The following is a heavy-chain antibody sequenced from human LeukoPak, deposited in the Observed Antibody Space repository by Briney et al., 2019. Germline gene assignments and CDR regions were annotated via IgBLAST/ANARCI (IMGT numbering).Heavy chain of an antibody. Sequence: SLRLSCADSGFSFSSHPMHRVRQAPGKGLEWVAVLSYDGGNKYYAASVKCRFTISRDNSKNTMHLQMNSLRAEDTAVYYCARDGVESMIVVDWYFDLCGRGTLVTVSS. V-gene: IGHV3-30-3*01. CDR3: ARDGVESMIVVDWYFDL. CDR1: GFSFSSHP. J-gene: IGHJ2*01. CDR2: LSYDGGNK. D-gene: IGHD3-22*01.